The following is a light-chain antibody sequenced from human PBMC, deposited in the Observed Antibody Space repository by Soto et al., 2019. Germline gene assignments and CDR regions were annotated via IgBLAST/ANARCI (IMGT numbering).Light chain of an antibody. V-gene: IGKV3-11*01. CDR3: QQRSHGPLI. J-gene: IGKJ4*01. CDR1: QSLGIS. Sequence: EIVLIQSPATLSMSPGDRATLSCRASQSLGISLAWYQQKPGQAPRLLIYDASTRSPGIPARFRGSGSGTDFTLTISSLQLEDFAVYYCQQRSHGPLIFGGGTTVEIK. CDR2: DAS.